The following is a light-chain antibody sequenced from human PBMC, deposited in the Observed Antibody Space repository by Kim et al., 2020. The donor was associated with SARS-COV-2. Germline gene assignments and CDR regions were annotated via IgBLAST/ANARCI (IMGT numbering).Light chain of an antibody. Sequence: QSVLTQPPSVSEAPRQRVTISCSGSSSNIGNNAVNWYQQLPGKAPKLLIYYDDLLPSGVSDRFSGSKSGTSASLAISGLQSEDEADYYCAAWDDRLNGYVFGTGTKVT. CDR1: SSNIGNNA. V-gene: IGLV1-36*01. CDR2: YDD. J-gene: IGLJ1*01. CDR3: AAWDDRLNGYV.